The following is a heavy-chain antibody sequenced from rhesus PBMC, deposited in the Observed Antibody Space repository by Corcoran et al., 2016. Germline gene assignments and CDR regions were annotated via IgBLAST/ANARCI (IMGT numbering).Heavy chain of an antibody. CDR1: GGSVSSSYW. J-gene: IGHJ4*01. V-gene: IGHV3-14*01. CDR2: INSAGSST. CDR3: AVNSGSWNKV. Sequence: VQLQESGPGLVKPSETLSLTCAVSGGSVSSSYWMHWVRQAPGKGLEWISAINSAGSSTYYADSVKGRFTISRENAKNTLYLQMDGLRAEDTAVYYCAVNSGSWNKVWGQGVLVTVSS. D-gene: IGHD6-25*01.